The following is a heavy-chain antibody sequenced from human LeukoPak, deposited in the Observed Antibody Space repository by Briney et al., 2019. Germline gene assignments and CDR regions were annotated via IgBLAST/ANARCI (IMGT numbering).Heavy chain of an antibody. Sequence: TGGSLRLSCVASGFIFSSYSMNWVRQAPGKGLEWVSSISSSSSYIYYADSVKGRFTISRDNAKNSLYLQMNSLRAEDTAVYYCAREKILPSDYWGQGTLVTVSS. J-gene: IGHJ4*02. D-gene: IGHD1-26*01. CDR1: GFIFSSYS. V-gene: IGHV3-21*01. CDR2: ISSSSSYI. CDR3: AREKILPSDY.